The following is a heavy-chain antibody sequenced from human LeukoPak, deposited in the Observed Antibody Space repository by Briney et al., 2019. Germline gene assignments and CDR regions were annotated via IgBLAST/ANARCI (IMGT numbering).Heavy chain of an antibody. CDR1: GFTFSSYA. D-gene: IGHD3-3*01. V-gene: IGHV3-23*01. CDR2: ISGSGGST. J-gene: IGHJ4*02. Sequence: PGGSLRLSCAASGFTFSSYAMSWVRQAPGKGLEWVSAISGSGGSTYYADSVKGRFTISRDNSENTLYLQMNSLRAEDTAVYYCAKSDRFGVVNYDYWGQGTLVTVSS. CDR3: AKSDRFGVVNYDY.